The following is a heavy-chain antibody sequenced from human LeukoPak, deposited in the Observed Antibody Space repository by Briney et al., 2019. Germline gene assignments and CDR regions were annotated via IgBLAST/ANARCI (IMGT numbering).Heavy chain of an antibody. CDR1: GYIFTGYY. D-gene: IGHD3-10*01. Sequence: ASVKVSCKASGYIFTGYYMHWVRQAPGQGLEWMGWINPSGGSTSYAQKFQGRVTMTRDTSTSTVYMELSSLRSEDTAVYYCARDVESRITMVRGVPTYYFDYWGQGTLVTVSS. CDR3: ARDVESRITMVRGVPTYYFDY. V-gene: IGHV1-46*01. CDR2: INPSGGST. J-gene: IGHJ4*02.